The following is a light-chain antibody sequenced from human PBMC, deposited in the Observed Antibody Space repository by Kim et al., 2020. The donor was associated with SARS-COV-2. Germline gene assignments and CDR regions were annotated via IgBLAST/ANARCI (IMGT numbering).Light chain of an antibody. CDR3: QSYDRGLSGRV. Sequence: RVTISCTGSSSNSGAGYDVHWYQQLPGTAPKLLIYGNTNRPSGVPDRFAGSKSGTSASLAITGLQAEDESDYYCQSYDRGLSGRVFGGGTKLTVL. V-gene: IGLV1-40*01. CDR2: GNT. CDR1: SSNSGAGYD. J-gene: IGLJ2*01.